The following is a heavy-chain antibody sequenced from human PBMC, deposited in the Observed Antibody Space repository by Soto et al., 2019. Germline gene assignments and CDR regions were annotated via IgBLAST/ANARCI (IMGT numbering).Heavy chain of an antibody. CDR1: GYTFTSYD. CDR2: MNPNSGNT. CDR3: ARAGLDIVVVPAACIDV. V-gene: IGHV1-8*01. J-gene: IGHJ6*02. D-gene: IGHD2-2*03. Sequence: ASVKVSCKASGYTFTSYDINWVRQATGQGLEWMGWMNPNSGNTVDAQKFQGRVTMTRNTSISTAYMELSSLRSEDTAVYYCARAGLDIVVVPAACIDVWGQGTTVTVSS.